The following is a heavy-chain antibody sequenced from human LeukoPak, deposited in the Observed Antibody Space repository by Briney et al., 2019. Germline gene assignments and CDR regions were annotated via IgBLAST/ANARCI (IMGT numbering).Heavy chain of an antibody. CDR3: ARSRLLWFGEAIGFDY. CDR2: IDPCDSYT. V-gene: IGHV5-10-1*01. Sequence: GESLRISCKGSGYSFTSYWISWVRPMPGKGLEWMGRIDPCDSYTNYSPSFQGHVNISADKSISTAYLQWSSLKASDTAMYYCARSRLLWFGEAIGFDYWGQGTLVTVSS. CDR1: GYSFTSYW. D-gene: IGHD3-10*01. J-gene: IGHJ4*02.